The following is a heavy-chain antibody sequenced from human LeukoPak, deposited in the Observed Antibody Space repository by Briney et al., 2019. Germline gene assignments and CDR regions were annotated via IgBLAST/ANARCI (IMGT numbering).Heavy chain of an antibody. V-gene: IGHV3-30*18. D-gene: IGHD2-8*02. CDR3: AKEGVASGP. Sequence: GTSLRLSCAASGFSFSTYGMHWVRQAPLKGLEWVAAISYDGRNQNYADSVKGRFTISRDNSKNTLFLQMNSLRAEDTAVYYCAKEGVASGPWGQGTLVTVSS. CDR2: ISYDGRNQ. CDR1: GFSFSTYG. J-gene: IGHJ5*02.